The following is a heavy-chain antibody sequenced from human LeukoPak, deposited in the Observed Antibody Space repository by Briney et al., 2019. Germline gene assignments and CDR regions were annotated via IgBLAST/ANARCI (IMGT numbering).Heavy chain of an antibody. J-gene: IGHJ6*03. CDR3: ARTRRYYYYMDV. V-gene: IGHV1-8*03. CDR1: GYTFTGYY. CDR2: MNPNSGNT. Sequence: ASVKVSCKASGYTFTGYYMHWVRQATGQGLEWMGWMNPNSGNTGYAQKFQGRVTITRNTSISTAYMELSSLRSEDTAVYYCARTRRYYYYMDVWGKGTTVTVSS.